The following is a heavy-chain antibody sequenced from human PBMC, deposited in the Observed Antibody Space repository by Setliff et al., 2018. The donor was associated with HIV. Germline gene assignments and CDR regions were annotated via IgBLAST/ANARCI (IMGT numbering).Heavy chain of an antibody. D-gene: IGHD2-15*01. CDR1: GGSIYSGTYY. CDR3: ARASGYCSGGSCTTFDAFDI. Sequence: PSETLSLTCTVSGGSIYSGTYYWSWIRQSAGKGLEWIGHIYTSGSTNYNPSLKSRVSMSVDTSKNQFSLNLSYVTAADTAVYYCARASGYCSGGSCTTFDAFDIWGQGTMVTVSS. V-gene: IGHV4-61*09. J-gene: IGHJ3*02. CDR2: IYTSGST.